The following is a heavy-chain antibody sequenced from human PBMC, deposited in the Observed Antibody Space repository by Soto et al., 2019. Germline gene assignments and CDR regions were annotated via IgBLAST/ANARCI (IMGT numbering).Heavy chain of an antibody. Sequence: GGSLRLSCAASGFTFSSYAMHWVRQAPGKGLEWVAVISYDGSNKYYADSVKGRFTISRDNSKNTLYLQMNSLRAEDTAVYYCARDTTYYYDSSGYYWFDYWGQGTLVTVYS. D-gene: IGHD3-22*01. V-gene: IGHV3-30-3*01. CDR3: ARDTTYYYDSSGYYWFDY. J-gene: IGHJ4*02. CDR2: ISYDGSNK. CDR1: GFTFSSYA.